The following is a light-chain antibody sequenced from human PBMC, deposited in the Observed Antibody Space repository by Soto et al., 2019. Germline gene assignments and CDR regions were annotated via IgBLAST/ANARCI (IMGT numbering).Light chain of an antibody. CDR2: GAS. V-gene: IGKV3-15*01. J-gene: IGKJ2*01. Sequence: EIVMTQSPATLSVSPGERATVSCRASQSVSSNLAWYQQKPGQAPRLLIYGASTSATGIPARFSGSGSGTEVTLTIGGLHSGDFAVYSCQQYKNWPRTFGQGTKLAIQ. CDR1: QSVSSN. CDR3: QQYKNWPRT.